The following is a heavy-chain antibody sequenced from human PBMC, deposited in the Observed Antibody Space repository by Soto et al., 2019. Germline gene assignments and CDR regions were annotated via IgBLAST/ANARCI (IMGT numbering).Heavy chain of an antibody. Sequence: QVQLVQSGAEVKKPGSSVKVSCKASGGTFSSYAISWVRQAPGQGLEWMGGIIPIFGTANYAQKFQGRVTITADESPSTAYMELSRLRYEDTAVYYCARHVPAAGYYYGMDVWGQGTTVTVSS. CDR3: ARHVPAAGYYYGMDV. J-gene: IGHJ6*02. D-gene: IGHD2-2*01. CDR1: GGTFSSYA. CDR2: IIPIFGTA. V-gene: IGHV1-69*12.